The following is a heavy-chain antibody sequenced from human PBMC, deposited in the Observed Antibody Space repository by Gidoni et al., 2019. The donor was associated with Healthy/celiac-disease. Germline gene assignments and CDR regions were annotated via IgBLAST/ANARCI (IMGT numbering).Heavy chain of an antibody. V-gene: IGHV3-30*18. Sequence: QVQLVESGGGVVQPGRSLRLSCAASGFTFSSYGMHWVRQAPGKGLEWVAVISYDGSNKYYADSVKGRFTISRDNSKNTLYLQMNSLRAEDTAVYYCAKDRSDGYNGGYFDYWGQGTLVTVSS. CDR1: GFTFSSYG. J-gene: IGHJ4*02. CDR3: AKDRSDGYNGGYFDY. CDR2: ISYDGSNK. D-gene: IGHD5-12*01.